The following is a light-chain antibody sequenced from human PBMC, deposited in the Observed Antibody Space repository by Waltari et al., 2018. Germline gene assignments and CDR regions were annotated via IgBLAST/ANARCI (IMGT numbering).Light chain of an antibody. CDR2: ANN. Sequence: QSVLPQPPPVSAAPGPRVTISCTWSSSSIGSSYHVLWYQHLPGTAPKVLIYANNNRPSGVPDRVSGSKSGASASLAITGLQAEDEADYYCQSFDSSLDGYVFGTGTKVTVL. J-gene: IGLJ1*01. CDR1: SSSIGSSYH. V-gene: IGLV1-40*01. CDR3: QSFDSSLDGYV.